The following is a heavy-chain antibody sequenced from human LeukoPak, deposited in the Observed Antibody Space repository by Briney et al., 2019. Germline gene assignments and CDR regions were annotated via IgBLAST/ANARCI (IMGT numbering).Heavy chain of an antibody. V-gene: IGHV4-34*01. CDR2: INHSGST. CDR1: GGSFSGYY. D-gene: IGHD2-2*01. J-gene: IGHJ5*02. Sequence: SETLSLTCAVYGGSFSGYYWSWIRQPPGKGLEWIGEINHSGSTNYNPSLKRRITISVDTSKNQFSLKLSSVTAADTAVYYCARENVHTVPAARWFDPWGQGTLVTVSS. CDR3: ARENVHTVPAARWFDP.